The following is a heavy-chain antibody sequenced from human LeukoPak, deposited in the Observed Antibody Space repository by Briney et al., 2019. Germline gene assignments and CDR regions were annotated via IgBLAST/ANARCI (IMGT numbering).Heavy chain of an antibody. CDR2: ISAYNGNT. CDR1: GYTFTSYG. Sequence: ASVKVSCKASGYTFTSYGISWVRQAPGQGLEWLGWISAYNGNTNYAQKLQGRVTMTTDTSTSTAYMELRSLRSDDTAVHYCARSDGPTLAYCGGDCEHWVWFVPWGQGTLVTVSS. J-gene: IGHJ5*02. V-gene: IGHV1-18*01. CDR3: ARSDGPTLAYCGGDCEHWVWFVP. D-gene: IGHD2-21*02.